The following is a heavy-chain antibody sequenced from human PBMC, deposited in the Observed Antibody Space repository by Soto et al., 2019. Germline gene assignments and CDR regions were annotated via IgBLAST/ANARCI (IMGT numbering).Heavy chain of an antibody. Sequence: PSETLSLTCAVSGGSISSSNWWSWVRQPPGKGLEWIGEIYHSGSTNYNPSLKSRVTISVDKSKNQFSLKLSSVTAADTAVYYCARGGSAMVRGVIITGHWFDPWGQGTLVTVSS. CDR2: IYHSGST. J-gene: IGHJ5*02. CDR3: ARGGSAMVRGVIITGHWFDP. CDR1: GGSISSSNW. V-gene: IGHV4-4*02. D-gene: IGHD3-10*01.